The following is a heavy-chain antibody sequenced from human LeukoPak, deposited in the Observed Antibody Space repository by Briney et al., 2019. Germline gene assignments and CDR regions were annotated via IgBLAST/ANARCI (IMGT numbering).Heavy chain of an antibody. CDR3: ARHSYYFDSGGYGGAFDV. D-gene: IGHD3-22*01. V-gene: IGHV4-39*01. J-gene: IGHJ3*01. CDR1: GGSISSGNYY. CDR2: IYYDWST. Sequence: SETLSLTCTVSGGSISSGNYYWAWLRQSPGKGLEWIGNIYYDWSTNYNPSLKSRVTIAIDTSKDQFSLKLTSVTAADTALYYCARHSYYFDSGGYGGAFDVWGQGTKVSVSP.